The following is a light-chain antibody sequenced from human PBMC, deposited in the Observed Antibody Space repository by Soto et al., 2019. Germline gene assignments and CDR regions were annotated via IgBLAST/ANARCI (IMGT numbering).Light chain of an antibody. CDR3: QQYTNLPPLT. Sequence: VMTQSPATLSVSPGERATLSCRASQSVTTNVAWYQQKPGQGLRLLIYSASTRATGIPARFSGSGSGTEFTLTISSLQSEDFAIYYCQQYTNLPPLTFGGGTKVEVK. CDR1: QSVTTN. V-gene: IGKV3-15*01. CDR2: SAS. J-gene: IGKJ4*01.